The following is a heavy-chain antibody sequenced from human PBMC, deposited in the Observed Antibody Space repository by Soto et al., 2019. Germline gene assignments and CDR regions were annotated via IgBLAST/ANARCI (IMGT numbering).Heavy chain of an antibody. CDR2: IKSKTDGGTT. D-gene: IGHD6-13*01. V-gene: IGHV3-15*07. CDR1: SFTFSNAW. Sequence: PGGSLRLSCAASSFTFSNAWMNWVRQAPGKGLEWVGRIKSKTDGGTTDYAAPVKGRFTISRDDSKNTLYLQMNSPKTEDTAVYYCTANSRLYYYYGMDVWGQGTTVTVSS. J-gene: IGHJ6*02. CDR3: TANSRLYYYYGMDV.